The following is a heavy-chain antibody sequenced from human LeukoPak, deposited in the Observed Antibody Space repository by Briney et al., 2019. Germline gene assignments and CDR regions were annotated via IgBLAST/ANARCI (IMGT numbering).Heavy chain of an antibody. V-gene: IGHV4-59*01. D-gene: IGHD2-2*02. Sequence: SETLSLTCTVSGGSISSYYWSWIRQPPGKGLEWIGYIYYSGSTNYNPSLKSRVTISVDTSKNQFSLKLSSVTAADTAVYYCARASHCSSTSCYKGWFDPWGQGTLVTVSS. CDR3: ARASHCSSTSCYKGWFDP. CDR2: IYYSGST. J-gene: IGHJ5*02. CDR1: GGSISSYY.